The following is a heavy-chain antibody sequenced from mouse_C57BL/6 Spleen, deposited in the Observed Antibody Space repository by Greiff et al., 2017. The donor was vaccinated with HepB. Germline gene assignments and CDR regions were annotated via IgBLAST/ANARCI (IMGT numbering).Heavy chain of an antibody. Sequence: VQVVESGPGLVQPSQSLSITCTVSGFSLTSYGVHWVRQSPGKGLEWLGVIWSGGSTDYNAAFISRLSISKDNSKSQVFFKMNSLQADDTAIYYCARNPYDYDGGTWFAYWGQGTLVTVSA. CDR3: ARNPYDYDGGTWFAY. CDR2: IWSGGST. J-gene: IGHJ3*01. D-gene: IGHD2-4*01. V-gene: IGHV2-2*01. CDR1: GFSLTSYG.